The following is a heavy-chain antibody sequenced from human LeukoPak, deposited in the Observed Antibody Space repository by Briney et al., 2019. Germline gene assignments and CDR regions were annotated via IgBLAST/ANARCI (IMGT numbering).Heavy chain of an antibody. D-gene: IGHD6-6*01. CDR1: GGSISGYY. J-gene: IGHJ4*02. CDR3: ARHRRKYTREYHFDS. Sequence: PSQTLALTCTVSGGSISGYYWGWMRQHPGRGLQWIGFISETGSTDYNPPLERRITMSVDNSRNQVSLRVRYATAADTAIYYCARHRRKYTREYHFDSWGQGILVSVSS. CDR2: ISETGST. V-gene: IGHV4-31*02.